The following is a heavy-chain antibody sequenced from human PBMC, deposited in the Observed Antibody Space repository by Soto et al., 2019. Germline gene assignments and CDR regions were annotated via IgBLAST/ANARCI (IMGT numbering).Heavy chain of an antibody. CDR3: ARDSFGELRNYYYYGMDV. CDR1: GASISSSSDY. J-gene: IGHJ6*02. V-gene: IGHV4-39*07. CDR2: IYYSGST. Sequence: SETLSLTSTVSGASISSSSDYWGWIRQPPGKGLEWIGSIYYSGSTNYNPSLKSRVTISVDTSKNQFSLKLSSVTAADTAVYYCARDSFGELRNYYYYGMDVWGQGTTVTVSS. D-gene: IGHD3-10*01.